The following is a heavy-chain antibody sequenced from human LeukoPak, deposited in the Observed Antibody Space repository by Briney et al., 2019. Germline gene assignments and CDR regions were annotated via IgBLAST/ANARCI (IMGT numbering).Heavy chain of an antibody. Sequence: SETLSLTCTVYGGSFSGYYWSWIRQPPGKGLEWIGEINHSGSTNYNPSLKSRVTISVDTSKNQFSLKLSSVTAADTAVYYCARGLRRWLRDPFDYWGQGTLVTVSS. CDR1: GGSFSGYY. V-gene: IGHV4-34*01. J-gene: IGHJ4*02. CDR3: ARGLRRWLRDPFDY. CDR2: INHSGST. D-gene: IGHD5-12*01.